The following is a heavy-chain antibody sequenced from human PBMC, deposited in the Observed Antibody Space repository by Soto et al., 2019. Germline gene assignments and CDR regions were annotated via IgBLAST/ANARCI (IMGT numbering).Heavy chain of an antibody. CDR3: ARHPRYSPSYYYYYYMDV. CDR2: IHYSGST. D-gene: IGHD1-1*01. J-gene: IGHJ6*03. V-gene: IGHV4-59*08. CDR1: GGSISFYF. Sequence: SETLSLTCTVSGGSISFYFWSWIRQPPGKGLEYIGYIHYSGSTNYNPSLQSRVTISADTSKNQFSLKLSSVTAADSAVYYCARHPRYSPSYYYYYYMDVWGIGTTVTVSS.